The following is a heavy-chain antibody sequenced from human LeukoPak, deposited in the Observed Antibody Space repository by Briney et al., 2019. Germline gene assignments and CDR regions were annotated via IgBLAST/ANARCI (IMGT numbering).Heavy chain of an antibody. J-gene: IGHJ5*02. CDR3: ASERNRFGELSKQNWFDP. V-gene: IGHV3-7*01. CDR1: GFTFSGYW. Sequence: GGSLRLSCAASGFTFSGYWMSWVRQAPGKGLEWVANIKQDGSEKYYVDSVKGRFTISRDNAKNSLYLQMNSLRAEDTALYYCASERNRFGELSKQNWFDPWGQGTLVTVSS. D-gene: IGHD3-10*01. CDR2: IKQDGSEK.